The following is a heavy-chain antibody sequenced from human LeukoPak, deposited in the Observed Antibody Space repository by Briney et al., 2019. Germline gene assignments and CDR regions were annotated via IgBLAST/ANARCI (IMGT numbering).Heavy chain of an antibody. V-gene: IGHV4-38-2*02. D-gene: IGHD3-3*01. Sequence: SETLSLTCTVSGYSISSGYYWGWIRQPPGKGLEWIGSIYHSGSTYYNPSLKSRVTISVDTSKNQFSLKLSSVTAADTAVYYCARGGGYDFWSGYYTGLAFDPWGQGTLVTVSS. CDR3: ARGGGYDFWSGYYTGLAFDP. J-gene: IGHJ5*02. CDR2: IYHSGST. CDR1: GYSISSGYY.